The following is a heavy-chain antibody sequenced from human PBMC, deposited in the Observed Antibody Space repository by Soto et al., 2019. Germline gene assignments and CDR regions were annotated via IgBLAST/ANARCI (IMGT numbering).Heavy chain of an antibody. D-gene: IGHD2-15*01. Sequence: TSETLSLTCAVYGGSFSGYYWSWIRQPPGKGLEWIGEINHSGSTNYNPSLKSRVTISVDTSKNQFSLKLSSVTAADTAVYYCASPYCSGGSCKTWFAPWGQGTLVTVSS. V-gene: IGHV4-34*01. CDR3: ASPYCSGGSCKTWFAP. J-gene: IGHJ5*02. CDR2: INHSGST. CDR1: GGSFSGYY.